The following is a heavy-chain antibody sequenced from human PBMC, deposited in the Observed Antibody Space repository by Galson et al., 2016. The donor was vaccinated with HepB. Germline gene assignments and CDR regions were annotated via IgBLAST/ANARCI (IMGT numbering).Heavy chain of an antibody. CDR3: ARAIAVAGNFDY. J-gene: IGHJ4*02. D-gene: IGHD6-13*01. V-gene: IGHV3-53*01. CDR1: GFSVSSNF. CDR2: IYTGGST. Sequence: SLRLSCAASGFSVSSNFVSWVRQSPGKGLEWVSVIYTGGSTYYADSVKGRFTISRDNSKNMLYLQMNSLRAEDTAVYYCARAIAVAGNFDYWGQGTLVTVSS.